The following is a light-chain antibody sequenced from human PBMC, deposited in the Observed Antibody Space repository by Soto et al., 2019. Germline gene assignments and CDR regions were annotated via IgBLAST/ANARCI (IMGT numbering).Light chain of an antibody. CDR3: QQYDSFSLT. CDR2: DAS. Sequence: DIQMTQSPSTLSASVGDRVTITCRASQSIRGWLAWYQQKPGRAPKLLIYDASNLESGVPSRFSGSGSGTEFTLTISSLQPDDFATYYCQQYDSFSLTFSGGTTVEIK. CDR1: QSIRGW. V-gene: IGKV1-5*01. J-gene: IGKJ4*01.